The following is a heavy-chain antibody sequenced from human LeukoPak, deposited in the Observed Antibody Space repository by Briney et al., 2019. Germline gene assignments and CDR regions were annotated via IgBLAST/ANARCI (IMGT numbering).Heavy chain of an antibody. V-gene: IGHV3-23*01. Sequence: GGSLRLSCAASGFTFSSYAMSWVRQAPGKGLEWVSAISGSGGSTYYADSVKGRFTISRDNSKNTLYLQMNSLRAEDTAVYYCARDRRYYGSGSLNFDYWGQGTLVTVSS. J-gene: IGHJ4*02. CDR2: ISGSGGST. CDR3: ARDRRYYGSGSLNFDY. D-gene: IGHD3-10*01. CDR1: GFTFSSYA.